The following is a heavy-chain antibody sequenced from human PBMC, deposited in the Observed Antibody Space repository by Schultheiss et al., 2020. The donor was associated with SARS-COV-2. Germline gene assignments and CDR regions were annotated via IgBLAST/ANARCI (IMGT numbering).Heavy chain of an antibody. J-gene: IGHJ6*02. D-gene: IGHD6-13*01. Sequence: SETLSLTCTVSGGSISSYYWSWIRQPPGKGLEWIGYIYYSGSTNYNPSLKSRVTISVDTSKDQFSLKVTSVTAADTAVYYCAKRRGSSSWSAGMDVWGQGTTVTVSS. CDR2: IYYSGST. CDR1: GGSISSYY. CDR3: AKRRGSSSWSAGMDV. V-gene: IGHV4-59*01.